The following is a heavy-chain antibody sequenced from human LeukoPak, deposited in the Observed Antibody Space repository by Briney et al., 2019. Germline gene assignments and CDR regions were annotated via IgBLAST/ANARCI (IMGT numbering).Heavy chain of an antibody. CDR3: ARDPPTTVTTTGFDY. CDR2: ISSSSSYI. Sequence: RSGGSLRLSCAASGFTFSSYAMSWVRQAPGKGLEWVSSISSSSSYIYYADSVKGRFTISRDNAKNSLYLQMNSLRAEDTAVYYCARDPPTTVTTTGFDYWGQGTLVTVSS. V-gene: IGHV3-21*01. CDR1: GFTFSSYA. J-gene: IGHJ4*02. D-gene: IGHD4-11*01.